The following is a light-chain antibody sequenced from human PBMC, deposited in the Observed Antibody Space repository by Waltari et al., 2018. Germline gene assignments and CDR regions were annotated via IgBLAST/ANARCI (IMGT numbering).Light chain of an antibody. CDR1: SSDVGCYNY. J-gene: IGLJ1*01. CDR2: EVS. CDR3: SSYTSSSTLEV. V-gene: IGLV2-14*01. Sequence: QSALTQPASVSGSPGQSITISCTGTSSDVGCYNYVPWYQQHPGKAPKLMIYEVSNRPSGVSNRFSGSKSGNTASLTISGLQAEDEADYYCSSYTSSSTLEVFGTGTKVTVL.